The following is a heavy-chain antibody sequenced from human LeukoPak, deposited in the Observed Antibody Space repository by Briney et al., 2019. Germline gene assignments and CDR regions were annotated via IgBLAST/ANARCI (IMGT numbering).Heavy chain of an antibody. V-gene: IGHV3-23*01. Sequence: PGGSLRLSCAASGFTFSYYYMSWVRQAPGKGLEWVSGISDNEGSTYYTDCVKGRFTISRDNTQNTVYLQMNNLRPDDTAVYFCARHDSFFPYWGQGTLVTVSS. CDR1: GFTFSYYY. CDR2: ISDNEGST. J-gene: IGHJ4*02. CDR3: ARHDSFFPY. D-gene: IGHD5-18*01.